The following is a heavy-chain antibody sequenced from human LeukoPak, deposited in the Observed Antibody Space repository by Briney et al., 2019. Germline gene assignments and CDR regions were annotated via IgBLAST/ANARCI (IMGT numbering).Heavy chain of an antibody. CDR2: IIPIFGTA. J-gene: IGHJ3*02. CDR3: ASPSTSIPYCTNGVCYRVGDAFDI. CDR1: GGTFSSYA. V-gene: IGHV1-69*13. D-gene: IGHD2-8*01. Sequence: GASVKVSCTASGGTFSSYAISWVRQAPGQGLEWMGGIIPIFGTANYAQKFQGRVTITADESTSTAYMELSSLRSEDTAVYYCASPSTSIPYCTNGVCYRVGDAFDIWGQGTMVTVSS.